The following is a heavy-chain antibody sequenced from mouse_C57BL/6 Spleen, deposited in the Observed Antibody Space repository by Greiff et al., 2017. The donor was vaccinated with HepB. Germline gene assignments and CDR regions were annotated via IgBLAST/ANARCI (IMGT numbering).Heavy chain of an antibody. J-gene: IGHJ4*01. CDR3: AREEDAYYYGSSVYAMDY. CDR1: GYTFTSYW. V-gene: IGHV1-55*01. D-gene: IGHD1-1*01. Sequence: VQLQQSGAELVKPGASVKMSCKASGYTFTSYWITWVKQRPGQGLEWIGDIYPGSGSTNYNEKFKSKATLTVDTSSSTAYMQLSSLTSEDSAVYYCAREEDAYYYGSSVYAMDYWGQGTSVTVSS. CDR2: IYPGSGST.